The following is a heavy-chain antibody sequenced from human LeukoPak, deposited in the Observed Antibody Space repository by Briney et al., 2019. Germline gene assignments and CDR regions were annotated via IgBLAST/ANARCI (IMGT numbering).Heavy chain of an antibody. J-gene: IGHJ4*02. CDR3: AKDRVRSSSELRYFDWLLGPFDY. V-gene: IGHV3-23*01. Sequence: GGSLRLSCAASGFTFSSYAMSWVRQAPGKGREWVSAISGSGGSTYYADSVKGRFTISRDNSKNTLYLQMNSLRAEDTAVYYCAKDRVRSSSELRYFDWLLGPFDYWGQGTLVTVSS. D-gene: IGHD3-9*01. CDR2: ISGSGGST. CDR1: GFTFSSYA.